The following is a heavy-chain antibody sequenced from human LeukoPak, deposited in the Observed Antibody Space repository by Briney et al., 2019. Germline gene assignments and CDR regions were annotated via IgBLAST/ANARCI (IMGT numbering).Heavy chain of an antibody. J-gene: IGHJ4*02. D-gene: IGHD2-8*01. CDR3: ARTSSLMVYAIFDY. V-gene: IGHV1-69*05. Sequence: ASVKVSCKASGGTFSSYAISWVRQAPGQGLEWMGGIIPIFGTANYAQKFQGRVTITTDESTSTAYMELSSLRSEDTAVYYCARTSSLMVYAIFDYWGQGTPITVSS. CDR1: GGTFSSYA. CDR2: IIPIFGTA.